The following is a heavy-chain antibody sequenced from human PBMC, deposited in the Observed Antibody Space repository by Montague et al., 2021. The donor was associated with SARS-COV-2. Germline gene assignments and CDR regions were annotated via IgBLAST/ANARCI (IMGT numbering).Heavy chain of an antibody. CDR1: GGSISSSNYY. CDR2: IYDSGST. CDR3: ARRGRKLLPVATTIGGFDI. Sequence: SETRFLTCTVSGGSISSSNYYWDWICQPPGKGLEWIGSIYDSGSTYYXXXLKSRVTISVDTSKNHFSLKLSSVTAADTAVYYCARRGRKLLPVATTIGGFDIWGQGTMVTVSS. D-gene: IGHD5-12*01. V-gene: IGHV4-39*02. J-gene: IGHJ3*02.